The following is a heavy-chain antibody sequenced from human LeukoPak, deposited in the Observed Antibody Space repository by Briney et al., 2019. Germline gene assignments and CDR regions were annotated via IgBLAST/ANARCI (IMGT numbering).Heavy chain of an antibody. CDR1: GGTFSSYA. V-gene: IGHV1-69*13. J-gene: IGHJ3*02. Sequence: ASVKVSCKASGGTFSSYAISWVRQAPGQGLEWMGGIIPIFGTANYAQKFQGRVTITADESTSTAYMELSSLRSEDTAVYYCARQGKRAIIRGTIFDAFDIWGQGTMVTVSS. CDR2: IIPIFGTA. D-gene: IGHD3-10*01. CDR3: ARQGKRAIIRGTIFDAFDI.